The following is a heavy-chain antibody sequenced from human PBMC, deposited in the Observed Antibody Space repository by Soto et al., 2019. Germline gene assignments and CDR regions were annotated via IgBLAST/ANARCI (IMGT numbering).Heavy chain of an antibody. Sequence: GSLRLSCAASGFTFSTYAMSWVRQAPGKGLEWVSAISGSGGNSTFYGDSVKGRFTISRDNSKNTLYLQMNSLGAEDTAVYYCAKGGGSCCFEYWGQGTLVTVSS. D-gene: IGHD2-15*01. V-gene: IGHV3-23*01. J-gene: IGHJ4*02. CDR1: GFTFSTYA. CDR3: AKGGGSCCFEY. CDR2: ISGSGGNST.